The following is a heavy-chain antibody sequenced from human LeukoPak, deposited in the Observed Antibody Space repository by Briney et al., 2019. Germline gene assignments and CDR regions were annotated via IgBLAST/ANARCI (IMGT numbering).Heavy chain of an antibody. CDR3: ARGGKYSSSSLHFDY. D-gene: IGHD6-6*01. V-gene: IGHV1-69*05. CDR2: IIPIFGTA. J-gene: IGHJ4*02. CDR1: GGTFSSYA. Sequence: SVKVSCKASGGTFSSYAISWVRQAPGQGLEWMGGIIPIFGTANYAQKFQGRVTITTDESTSTAYMELSSLRSEGTAVYYCARGGKYSSSSLHFDYWGQGTLVTVSS.